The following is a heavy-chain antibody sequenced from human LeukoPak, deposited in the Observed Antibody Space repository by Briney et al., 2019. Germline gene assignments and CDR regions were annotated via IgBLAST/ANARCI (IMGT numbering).Heavy chain of an antibody. J-gene: IGHJ4*02. V-gene: IGHV4-39*07. CDR3: ARGGKATVVTM. CDR2: VYDSGST. D-gene: IGHD4-23*01. Sequence: SETLSLTCTVSGGSISGSGYYWGWIRQPPGKGLEWIGSVYDSGSTYYNPSLKSRVTIHVDTSKNQFSLKLTSVTAADTAVYYCARGGKATVVTMWGQGILVTVSS. CDR1: GGSISGSGYY.